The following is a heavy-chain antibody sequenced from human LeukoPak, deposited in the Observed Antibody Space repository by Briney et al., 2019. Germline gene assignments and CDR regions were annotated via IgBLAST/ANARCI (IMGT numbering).Heavy chain of an antibody. CDR1: GGTFSSYA. CDR3: ARGTYYDSSAYSGVRLFDY. Sequence: SVRVSCKASGGTFSSYAISWVRQAPGQGLEWMGGIIPIFGTANYAQKFQGRVTITADESTSTAYMELSSLRSEDTAVYYCARGTYYDSSAYSGVRLFDYWGQGTLVTVSS. D-gene: IGHD3-22*01. J-gene: IGHJ4*02. V-gene: IGHV1-69*13. CDR2: IIPIFGTA.